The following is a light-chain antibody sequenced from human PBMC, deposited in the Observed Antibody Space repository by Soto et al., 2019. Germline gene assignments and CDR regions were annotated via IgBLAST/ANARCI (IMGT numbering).Light chain of an antibody. V-gene: IGKV1-39*01. J-gene: IGKJ5*01. CDR1: QNIRNL. Sequence: DIKLTQSPSTLSAAVGDSVTITCRASQNIRNLLAWYQQKPGKAPKPLIYDASTLKTGVPSRFSGSGSGTDFTLTISSLQPEDFATYYCQQSYSTLSITFGQGTRLEIK. CDR2: DAS. CDR3: QQSYSTLSIT.